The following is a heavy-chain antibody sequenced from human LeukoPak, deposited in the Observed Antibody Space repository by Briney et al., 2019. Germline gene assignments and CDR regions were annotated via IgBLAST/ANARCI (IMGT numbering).Heavy chain of an antibody. CDR1: GFTFSSYA. J-gene: IGHJ4*02. Sequence: PGRSLRLSCAASGFTFSSYAMHWVRQAPGKGLEWVAVISYDGSNKYYADSVKGRFTISRDNSKNTLYLQMNSLRAEDTAVYYCARDTRSSSSRYYFDYWGQGTLVTVSS. V-gene: IGHV3-30-3*01. CDR3: ARDTRSSSSRYYFDY. D-gene: IGHD6-13*01. CDR2: ISYDGSNK.